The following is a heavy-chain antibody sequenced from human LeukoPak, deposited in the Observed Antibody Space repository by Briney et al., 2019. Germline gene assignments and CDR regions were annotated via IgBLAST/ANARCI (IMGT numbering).Heavy chain of an antibody. J-gene: IGHJ5*02. CDR2: ISNSGSII. CDR1: GFINSDHY. Sequence: GGSLRLSCAASGFINSDHYMSWIRQAPGKELEWVSYISNSGSIIFYADPVQGRFTIYRHNAMNSLSLHMNSLRADARDVYFCPRDSYGITGTLGPWSQGTLVTVSS. CDR3: PRDSYGITGTLGP. V-gene: IGHV3-11*01. D-gene: IGHD1-7*01.